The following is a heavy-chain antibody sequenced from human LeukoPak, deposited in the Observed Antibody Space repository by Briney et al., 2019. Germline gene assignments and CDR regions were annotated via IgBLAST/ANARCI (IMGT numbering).Heavy chain of an antibody. CDR1: GLTFSGYS. CDR3: ARAPGWGSGSYSVFDY. D-gene: IGHD3-10*01. V-gene: IGHV3-48*02. CDR2: ISSSSSTI. Sequence: PVGPLRLSRAASGLTFSGYSKNWVRAAPGKGMEWVSYISSSSSTIYYADSVKGRFTISRDNAKNSLYLQMNSLRDEDTAVYYCARAPGWGSGSYSVFDYWGQGALVTVSS. J-gene: IGHJ4*02.